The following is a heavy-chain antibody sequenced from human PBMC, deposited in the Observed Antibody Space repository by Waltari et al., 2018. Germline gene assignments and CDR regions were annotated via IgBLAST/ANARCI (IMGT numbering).Heavy chain of an antibody. V-gene: IGHV5-51*01. CDR1: GYTFTRYW. Sequence: EVQLVQSGAEVKKPGESLKISCEGSGYTFTRYWIGWVRQMPGKGLEWMGVIYPVDSNTRYSPSFQGQVTISADKSISTAYLQWSSLKASDTAMYFCARQPLHSYGTRHFDYWGQGTLVTVSS. CDR3: ARQPLHSYGTRHFDY. D-gene: IGHD5-18*01. CDR2: IYPVDSNT. J-gene: IGHJ4*02.